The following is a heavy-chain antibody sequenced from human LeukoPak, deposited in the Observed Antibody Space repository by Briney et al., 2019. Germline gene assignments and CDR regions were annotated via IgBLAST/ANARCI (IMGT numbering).Heavy chain of an antibody. CDR2: ISGSSSTV. J-gene: IGHJ4*02. D-gene: IGHD1-14*01. CDR3: ARSFGN. Sequence: PGGSLRLSCAASGFTFSTYSMNWVRQAPGKGLEWVSYISGSSSTVYYADSVKGRFTISRDNVKNSLYLHMNSLRAEDTAVYYCARSFGNWGQGTLVTVSS. V-gene: IGHV3-48*01. CDR1: GFTFSTYS.